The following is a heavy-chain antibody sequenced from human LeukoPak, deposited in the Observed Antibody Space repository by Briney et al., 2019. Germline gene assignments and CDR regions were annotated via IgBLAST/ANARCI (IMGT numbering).Heavy chain of an antibody. CDR2: IYYSGST. D-gene: IGHD6-19*01. J-gene: IGHJ4*02. CDR3: ASQLPVAGNY. V-gene: IGHV4-39*01. Sequence: SETLSLTCTVSGGSISSSSYYWGWIRQPPGKGLEWIGSIYYSGSTCYNPSLKSRVTISVDTSKNQFSLKLSSVTAADTAVYYCASQLPVAGNYWGQGTLVTVSS. CDR1: GGSISSSSYY.